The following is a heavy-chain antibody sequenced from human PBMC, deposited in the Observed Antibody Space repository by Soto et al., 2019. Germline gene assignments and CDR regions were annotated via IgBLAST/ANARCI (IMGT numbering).Heavy chain of an antibody. V-gene: IGHV1-46*03. CDR1: GYTFTSYC. D-gene: IGHD3-16*01. CDR2: INPGQGLAWMGMINPRGASP. Sequence: QVQLVQSGAEVKKPGASVRVSCKASGYTFTSYCLHWVRQAPGQGLEWMGIINPGQGLAWMGMINPRGASPGYAQKFQGRVTMTTDTSTSTVYMELSSLRSEDTAVYYCARSPPWGSALGGWFDPWGQGTLVTVSS. CDR3: ARSPPWGSALGGWFDP. J-gene: IGHJ5*02.